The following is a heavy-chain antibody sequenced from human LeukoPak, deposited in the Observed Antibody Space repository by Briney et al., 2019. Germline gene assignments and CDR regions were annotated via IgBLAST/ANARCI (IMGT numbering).Heavy chain of an antibody. CDR2: IIPIFGTA. D-gene: IGHD6-6*01. CDR3: ARDRGSSEEYAFDI. J-gene: IGHJ3*02. Sequence: ASVKVPCKASGGTFSSYAISWVRQAPGPGLEWMGGIIPIFGTANYAQKFQGRVTITADESTSTAYMELSSLRSEDTAVYYCARDRGSSEEYAFDIWGQGTMVTVSS. V-gene: IGHV1-69*13. CDR1: GGTFSSYA.